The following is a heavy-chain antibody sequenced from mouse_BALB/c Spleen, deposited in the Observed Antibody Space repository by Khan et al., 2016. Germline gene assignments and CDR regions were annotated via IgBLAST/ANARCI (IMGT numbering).Heavy chain of an antibody. CDR2: ISYSGST. J-gene: IGHJ4*01. Sequence: EVQLQESGPSLVKPSQTLSLTCSVTGDSITSGYWNWIRKFPGNKLEYMGYISYSGSTYYNPSLNSRISITRDTSKNQYYLQLNSVTTEDTATYYCARYDGSSYVRAMDYWGQGTSVTVSS. CDR3: ARYDGSSYVRAMDY. CDR1: GDSITSGY. D-gene: IGHD1-1*01. V-gene: IGHV3-8*02.